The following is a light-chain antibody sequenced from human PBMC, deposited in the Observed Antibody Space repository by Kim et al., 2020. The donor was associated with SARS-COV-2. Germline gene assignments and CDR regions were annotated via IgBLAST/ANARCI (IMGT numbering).Light chain of an antibody. CDR1: SSRRYY. Sequence: ALGQTVTITCEGDSSRRYYASWYQQKPRQAPVLVIYGKNNRPSGIPDRCSGASSGNTASLTITGAQAEEEADYYCNSRDSSGNHAVFGGGTQLTVL. CDR3: NSRDSSGNHAV. V-gene: IGLV3-19*01. CDR2: GKN. J-gene: IGLJ7*01.